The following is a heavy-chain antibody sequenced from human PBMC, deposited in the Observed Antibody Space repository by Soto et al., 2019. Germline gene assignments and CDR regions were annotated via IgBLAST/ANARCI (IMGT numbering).Heavy chain of an antibody. CDR2: ISDSGGRT. Sequence: GGSLRLSCAASGFTFSNYAMSWVRQAPGKGLEWVSGISDSGGRTYYADSVKGRFTISRDNSKNTLFLQMNSLRADDTAVYYCAKHSRDVVVIALFDQWGQGTPVTVSS. CDR3: AKHSRDVVVIALFDQ. D-gene: IGHD2-21*01. V-gene: IGHV3-23*01. CDR1: GFTFSNYA. J-gene: IGHJ4*02.